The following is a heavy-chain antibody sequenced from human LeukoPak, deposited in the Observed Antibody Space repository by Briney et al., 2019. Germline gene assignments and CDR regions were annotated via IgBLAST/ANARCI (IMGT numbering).Heavy chain of an antibody. V-gene: IGHV3-33*01. CDR1: GFTFSVYG. CDR3: ARASGPFDY. CDR2: IWNDGSNK. J-gene: IGHJ4*02. Sequence: GGSLRLSCAASGFTFSVYGMHWVRQAPGKGLEWVAVIWNDGSNKYYADSVKGRFTISRDNSKNTLYLQMDSLRAEDTAVYSCARASGPFDYWGQGTLVTVSS. D-gene: IGHD3-10*01.